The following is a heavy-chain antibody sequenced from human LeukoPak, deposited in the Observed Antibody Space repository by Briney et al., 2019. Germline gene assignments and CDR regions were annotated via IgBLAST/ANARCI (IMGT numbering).Heavy chain of an antibody. V-gene: IGHV1-8*02. D-gene: IGHD4-23*01. J-gene: IGHJ6*03. CDR2: MNPNSANT. Sequence: ASVKVSCKASGYTFTSYGINWVRQATGQGLEWMGWMNPNSANTGYAQKFQGRVTMTRNTSISTAYMELSSLRSEDTAVYYCARGDGGNSHYYYMDVWGKGTTVTVSS. CDR1: GYTFTSYG. CDR3: ARGDGGNSHYYYMDV.